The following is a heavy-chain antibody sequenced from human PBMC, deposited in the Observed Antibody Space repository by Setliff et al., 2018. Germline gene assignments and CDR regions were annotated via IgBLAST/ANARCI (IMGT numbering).Heavy chain of an antibody. J-gene: IGHJ4*02. CDR2: IYYSGSA. CDR3: ARRTEYYNFWSGYYDY. D-gene: IGHD3-3*01. Sequence: SETLSLTCTVSGGSISTSSYYWGWIRQPPGKGLEWIGSIYYSGSAYYNPSLKSRVTISLDMSKNQFSLKLSSVTAADTAVYYCARRTEYYNFWSGYYDYWGQGTLVTVSS. V-gene: IGHV4-39*07. CDR1: GGSISTSSYY.